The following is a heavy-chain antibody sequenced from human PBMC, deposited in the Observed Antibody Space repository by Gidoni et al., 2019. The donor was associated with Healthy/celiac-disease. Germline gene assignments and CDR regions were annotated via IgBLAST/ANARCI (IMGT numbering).Heavy chain of an antibody. J-gene: IGHJ4*02. V-gene: IGHV3-23*01. CDR1: GVTFRSYA. Sequence: EVQLLESGGGLVQPGGSLRLSCAAAGVTFRSYAMSWVRQAPGKGLECVSAMSGSGGSTYYADSVKGRFTISRDNSKNTLYLQMNSLRAEDTAVYYCAKVTLSGYWGQGTLVTVSS. CDR3: AKVTLSGY. D-gene: IGHD6-19*01. CDR2: MSGSGGST.